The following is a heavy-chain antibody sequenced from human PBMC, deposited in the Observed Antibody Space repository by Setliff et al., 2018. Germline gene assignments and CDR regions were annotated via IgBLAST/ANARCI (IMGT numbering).Heavy chain of an antibody. D-gene: IGHD6-19*01. CDR3: AKCGRFAPSGWFQYVDS. Sequence: GESLKISCAASGFTFSNYAMTWVRQAPGKGLEWVSAITVSGNTHYADSVKGRFTISRDNSKNTLSLQMDNLRAEDTATYYCAKCGRFAPSGWFQYVDSWAQGTRVTVSS. J-gene: IGHJ4*02. CDR2: ITVSGNT. V-gene: IGHV3-23*01. CDR1: GFTFSNYA.